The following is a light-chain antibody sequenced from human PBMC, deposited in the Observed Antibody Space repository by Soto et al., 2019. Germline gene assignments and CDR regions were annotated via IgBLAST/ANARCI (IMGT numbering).Light chain of an antibody. CDR1: SSNIGAGYD. CDR2: GNS. CDR3: QSYDSSHYCV. J-gene: IGLJ3*02. V-gene: IGLV1-40*01. Sequence: QSVLTQPPSVSGAPGQRVTISCTGSSSNIGAGYDVHWYQQLPGTAPKLLIYGNSNRPSGVPDRFSGSKSGTSASLAITGLQAEDEADYYCQSYDSSHYCVFGGGTKLTVL.